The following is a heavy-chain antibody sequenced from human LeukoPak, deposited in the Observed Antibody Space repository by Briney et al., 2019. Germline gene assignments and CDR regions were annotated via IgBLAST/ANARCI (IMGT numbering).Heavy chain of an antibody. V-gene: IGHV4-34*01. D-gene: IGHD1-26*01. J-gene: IGHJ4*02. Sequence: SETLSLTCAVYGGSFSGYYWSWIRQPPGKGLEWLGEINHSGSTNYNPSLKSRVTISVDTSKNQFSLKLSSVTAADTAVYYCASLSGSYPYYFDYWGQGTLVTVSS. CDR2: INHSGST. CDR1: GGSFSGYY. CDR3: ASLSGSYPYYFDY.